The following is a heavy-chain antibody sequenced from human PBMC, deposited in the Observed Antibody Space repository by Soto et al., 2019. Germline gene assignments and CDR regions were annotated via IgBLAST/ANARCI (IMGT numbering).Heavy chain of an antibody. CDR1: GFTFSNYW. CDR2: IKQDGSEK. V-gene: IGHV3-7*01. J-gene: IGHJ6*02. CDR3: ARIASTGRGWDV. Sequence: EVQLVASGGGLVQPGGSLRLSCAASGFTFSNYWMSWVRQAPVKGLEWVGNIKQDGSEKNYVDFVEGRFTISRDNAENSLHLQVNSLRVEDTAVYYCARIASTGRGWDVWGQGTKVVVSS. D-gene: IGHD6-13*01.